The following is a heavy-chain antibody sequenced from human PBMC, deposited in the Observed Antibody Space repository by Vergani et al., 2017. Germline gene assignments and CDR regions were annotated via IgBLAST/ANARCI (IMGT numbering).Heavy chain of an antibody. CDR3: AKVSRYCXSTTCYSGYDAFDI. V-gene: IGHV3-30*18. CDR2: ISYDGSNK. J-gene: IGHJ3*02. D-gene: IGHD2-2*01. Sequence: QVQLVESGGGVVQPGRSLRLSCAASGFTFSSYGMHWVRQAPGKGLEWVAVISYDGSNKYYADSVKGRFTISRDNSKNTLYLQMNSLRAEDTAVYYCAKVSRYCXSTTCYSGYDAFDIWGQGTVVTVSS. CDR1: GFTFSSYG.